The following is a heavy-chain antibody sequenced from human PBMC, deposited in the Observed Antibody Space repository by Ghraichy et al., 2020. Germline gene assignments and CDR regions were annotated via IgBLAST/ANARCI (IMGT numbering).Heavy chain of an antibody. V-gene: IGHV1-46*03. Sequence: ASVKVSCKASGYTFINSYIHWVRQAPGQGLEWVGIVYTPGGTTAYTQKFQGRITMTRDTSTSTVYMELSSLKSDDTARYYCAREPYDGACYLDYCGQGTLLTVSS. CDR2: VYTPGGTT. CDR3: AREPYDGACYLDY. J-gene: IGHJ4*02. CDR1: GYTFINSY. D-gene: IGHD4-17*01.